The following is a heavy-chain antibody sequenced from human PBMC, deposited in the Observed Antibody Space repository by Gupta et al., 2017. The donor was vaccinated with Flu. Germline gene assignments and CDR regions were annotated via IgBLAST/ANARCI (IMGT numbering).Heavy chain of an antibody. D-gene: IGHD3-3*01. V-gene: IGHV3-30*04. CDR3: ARDRLAVGMGDPYY. Sequence: QVQLVESGGGVVQPGGSLKLYCVVSGFTFNRYAIHWVRQAPGKGLVWVALISYDGSNKYYADSGKGRFTISRDNSKNTLYLQMNSLRPEDTAVYYCARDRLAVGMGDPYYWGQGTLVTVSS. CDR2: ISYDGSNK. J-gene: IGHJ4*02. CDR1: GFTFNRYA.